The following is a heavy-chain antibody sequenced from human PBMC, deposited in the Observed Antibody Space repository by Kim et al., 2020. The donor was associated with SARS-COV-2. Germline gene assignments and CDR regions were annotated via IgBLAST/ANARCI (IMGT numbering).Heavy chain of an antibody. CDR3: ARDVRSSGWYAGFDP. V-gene: IGHV1-69*04. Sequence: SVKVSCKASGGTFSSYAISWVRQAPGQGLEWMGRIIPIFGIANYAQKFQGRVTITADKSTSTAYMELSSLRSEDTAVYYCARDVRSSGWYAGFDPWGQGTLVTVSS. D-gene: IGHD6-19*01. CDR1: GGTFSSYA. CDR2: IIPIFGIA. J-gene: IGHJ5*02.